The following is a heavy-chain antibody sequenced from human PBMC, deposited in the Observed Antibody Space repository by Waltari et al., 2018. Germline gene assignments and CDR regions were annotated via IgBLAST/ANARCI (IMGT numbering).Heavy chain of an antibody. CDR1: GYTFNNYG. CDR2: ISTYTGNT. V-gene: IGHV1-18*01. CDR3: ARLYDASAYYNTYLDP. Sequence: QPQLVQSGAEMKKPGASVKVSCKTTGYTFNNYGISWVRQAPGQGLEWMGWISTYTGNTDYAQKFRGRVTVTTDTSTNTAHMELRSLRSDDTAVYYCARLYDASAYYNTYLDPWGQGALVTVSS. J-gene: IGHJ5*02. D-gene: IGHD3-22*01.